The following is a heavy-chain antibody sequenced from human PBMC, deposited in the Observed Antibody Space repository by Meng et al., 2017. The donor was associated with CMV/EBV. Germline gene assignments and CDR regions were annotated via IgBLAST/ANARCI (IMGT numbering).Heavy chain of an antibody. D-gene: IGHD1-26*01. V-gene: IGHV3-48*03. Sequence: GGSLRLSCAASGFTFSSYEMNWVRQAPGKGLEWVSYISSSGSTIYYADSVKGRFTISRDNAKNSLYLQMNSLRAEDTAVYYCARDDRSGSYYDYYYYGMDVWGQGTTVTVSS. CDR2: ISSSGSTI. J-gene: IGHJ6*02. CDR3: ARDDRSGSYYDYYYYGMDV. CDR1: GFTFSSYE.